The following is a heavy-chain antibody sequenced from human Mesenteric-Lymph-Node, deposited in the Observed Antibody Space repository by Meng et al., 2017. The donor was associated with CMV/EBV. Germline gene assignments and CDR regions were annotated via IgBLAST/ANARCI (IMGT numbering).Heavy chain of an antibody. J-gene: IGHJ6*02. V-gene: IGHV4-31*02. CDR2: ISFNGIP. Sequence: SGGSISSGGYYWSWIRQHPGKGLEWIGYISFNGIPYYTPSLRSRITISLDTSKSHFSLRLSSVTAADTAVYYCGGGLSSYYYGMDVWGQGTTVTVSS. CDR1: GGSISSGGYY. CDR3: GGGLSSYYYGMDV.